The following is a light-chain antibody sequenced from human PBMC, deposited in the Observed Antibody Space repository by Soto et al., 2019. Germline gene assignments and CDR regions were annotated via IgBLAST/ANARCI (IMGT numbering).Light chain of an antibody. J-gene: IGKJ1*01. CDR2: GAS. Sequence: VLTQYPGTLSLGPGERSPRSSKASQSVSSSYLAWYQQKPGQAPRLLIYGASTRATDIPARFSGSGSGTEFTLTISSLQSEDFAVYYCQQYNNWPRTFGQGTKVDI. CDR3: QQYNNWPRT. CDR1: QSVSSSY. V-gene: IGKV3-15*01.